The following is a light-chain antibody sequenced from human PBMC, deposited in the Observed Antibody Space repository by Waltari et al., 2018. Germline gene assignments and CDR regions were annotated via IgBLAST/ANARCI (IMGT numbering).Light chain of an antibody. CDR1: SGHSTNV. CDR2: VTSDGSH. Sequence: QLVLTQSPSASASLGASVKLTCTLSSGHSTNVVAWLPQQPEKGPRFLMKVTSDGSHTKGDEIPDRFSGSSSGAERYLTISSLQSEDEADYYCQTGGHGTWVFGGGTTLTVL. CDR3: QTGGHGTWV. J-gene: IGLJ3*02. V-gene: IGLV4-69*01.